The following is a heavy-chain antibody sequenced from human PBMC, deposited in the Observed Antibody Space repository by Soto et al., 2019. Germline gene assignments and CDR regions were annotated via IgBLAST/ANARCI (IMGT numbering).Heavy chain of an antibody. Sequence: PGWSLRLSCAASGFNFRNAWMSWVRQAPGKGLEWVGRIKSKTDGGTTDYAAPVKGRFTISRDDSKNTLYLQTNSLKTEDTAVYYCTTDARIVVVTYDGFDIWGQGTMVTVSS. V-gene: IGHV3-15*01. CDR1: GFNFRNAW. CDR3: TTDARIVVVTYDGFDI. J-gene: IGHJ3*02. CDR2: IKSKTDGGTT. D-gene: IGHD3-22*01.